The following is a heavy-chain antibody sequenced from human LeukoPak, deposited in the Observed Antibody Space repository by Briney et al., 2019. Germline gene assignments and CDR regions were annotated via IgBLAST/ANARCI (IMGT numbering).Heavy chain of an antibody. Sequence: SETLSLTCTVSGYFISSGYYRGWIRQPPGKGLEWIGSIYHSGSTYYNPSLKSRVTISVDTSKNQFSLKLSSVTAADTAVYYCARDDYYDSSGYLNYWGQGTLVTVSS. D-gene: IGHD3-22*01. CDR2: IYHSGST. J-gene: IGHJ4*02. CDR1: GYFISSGYY. CDR3: ARDDYYDSSGYLNY. V-gene: IGHV4-38-2*02.